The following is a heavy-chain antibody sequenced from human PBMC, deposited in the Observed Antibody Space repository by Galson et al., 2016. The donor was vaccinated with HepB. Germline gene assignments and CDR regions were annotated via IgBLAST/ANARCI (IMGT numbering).Heavy chain of an antibody. CDR2: VYHSGGT. CDR3: ARKGGTTGTTWGWIDT. D-gene: IGHD1-1*01. V-gene: IGHV4-4*02. Sequence: VRQTPGKGLEWIGEVYHSGGTNYNPPLKSRVTMSVDKSKNQFLLNLTAVTAPDTGVYYCARKGGTTGTTWGWIDTWGQGSLVTVSS. J-gene: IGHJ5*02.